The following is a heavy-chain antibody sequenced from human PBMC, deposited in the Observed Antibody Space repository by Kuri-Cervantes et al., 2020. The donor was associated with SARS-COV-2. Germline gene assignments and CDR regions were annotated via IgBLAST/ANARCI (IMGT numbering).Heavy chain of an antibody. J-gene: IGHJ4*01. D-gene: IGHD1-1*01. CDR3: ARVRTGDYVDY. CDR2: MNPNSGNT. CDR1: GYTFTSYD. V-gene: IGHV1-8*01. Sequence: ASVKVSCKAPGYTFTSYDINWVRQATGQGLEWMGWMNPNSGNTGYAQKFQGRVTMTRNTSTSTVYMELSSLRSEDTAVYYCARVRTGDYVDYWGHGTPVTVSS.